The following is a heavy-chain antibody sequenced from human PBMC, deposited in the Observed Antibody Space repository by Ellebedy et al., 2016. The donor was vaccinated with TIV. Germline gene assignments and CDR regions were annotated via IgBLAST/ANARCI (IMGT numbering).Heavy chain of an antibody. Sequence: GGSLRLXXAASGFTFSSYSMNWVRQAPGKGLEWVAVISYDGSNKYYADSVKGRFTISRDNSKNTLYLQMNSLRAEDTAVYYCAREEEDIVATINYFDYWGQGTLVTVSS. CDR2: ISYDGSNK. V-gene: IGHV3-30*03. J-gene: IGHJ4*02. D-gene: IGHD5-12*01. CDR1: GFTFSSYS. CDR3: AREEEDIVATINYFDY.